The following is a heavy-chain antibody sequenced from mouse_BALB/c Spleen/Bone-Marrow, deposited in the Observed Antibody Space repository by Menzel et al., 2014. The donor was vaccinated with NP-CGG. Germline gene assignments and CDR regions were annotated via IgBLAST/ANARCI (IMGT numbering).Heavy chain of an antibody. J-gene: IGHJ2*01. V-gene: IGHV5-12-2*01. Sequence: EVLVEGSRAGLIRPKACLKFACGASGFAFSSYTMSWVRQTPEKRLEWVAYISNGGSSTYYPDTVKGRFTISRDNAKNTRYLQMSSLKSEDTAMYYCARHGYYF. CDR3: ARHGYYF. CDR1: GFAFSSYT. CDR2: ISNGGSST.